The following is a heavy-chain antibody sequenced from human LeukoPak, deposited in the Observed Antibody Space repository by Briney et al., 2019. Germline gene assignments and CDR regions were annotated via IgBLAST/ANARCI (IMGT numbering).Heavy chain of an antibody. D-gene: IGHD6-19*01. CDR3: ASNKGQWLFSD. CDR2: IYYSGST. Sequence: SETLSLTCTVSGGSISSGSYYWGWIRQPPGKGLEWIGSIYYSGSTYYNPSLKSRVTISVDASKNQFSLRLSSVAAADTAVYYCASNKGQWLFSDWGQGTLVTVSS. V-gene: IGHV4-39*07. J-gene: IGHJ4*02. CDR1: GGSISSGSYY.